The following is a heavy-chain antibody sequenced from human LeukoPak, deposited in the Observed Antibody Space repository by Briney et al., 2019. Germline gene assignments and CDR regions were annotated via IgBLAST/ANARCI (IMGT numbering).Heavy chain of an antibody. Sequence: GGSLRLSCAVSGFTFRTYWMSWVRQTPGKGLEWVAKIKPDGSEKSYVDSVKGRFTISRDNAKTSVYLQMNSLRVEDTAVYYCARGQLADIYWGQGALVTVSS. V-gene: IGHV3-7*01. CDR2: IKPDGSEK. D-gene: IGHD2-2*01. CDR3: ARGQLADIY. CDR1: GFTFRTYW. J-gene: IGHJ4*02.